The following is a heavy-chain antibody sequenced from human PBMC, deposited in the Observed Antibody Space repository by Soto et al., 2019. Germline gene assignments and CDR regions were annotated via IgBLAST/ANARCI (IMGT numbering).Heavy chain of an antibody. CDR1: GGSVSSGSYY. V-gene: IGHV4-61*01. J-gene: IGHJ6*02. D-gene: IGHD3-3*02. Sequence: QVQLQESGPGLVKPSETLSLTCTVSGGSVSSGSYYWSWIRQPPGKGLEWIGYIYYSGSTNYNPSLKSRVTISVDTYKNQFSLKLSSVTAADTAGYYCARAEHWGMDVWGQGTTVTVSS. CDR3: ARAEHWGMDV. CDR2: IYYSGST.